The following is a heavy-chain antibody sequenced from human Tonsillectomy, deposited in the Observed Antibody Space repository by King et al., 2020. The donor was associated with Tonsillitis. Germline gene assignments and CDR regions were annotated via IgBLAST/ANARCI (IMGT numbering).Heavy chain of an antibody. CDR3: ARETYYYGSGSQSIDY. CDR2: INHSGST. CDR1: GGSFSGYY. Sequence: VQLQQWGAGLLKPSETLSLTCAVYGGSFSGYYWSWIRQPPGKGLEWIGEINHSGSTNYNPSLKRRVTISVDTSKNQFSLKLSSVTAADTAVYYCARETYYYGSGSQSIDYWGQGTLVTVSS. D-gene: IGHD3-10*01. V-gene: IGHV4-34*01. J-gene: IGHJ4*02.